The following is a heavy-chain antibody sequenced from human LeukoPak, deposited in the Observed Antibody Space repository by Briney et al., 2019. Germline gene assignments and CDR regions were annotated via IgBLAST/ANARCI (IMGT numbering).Heavy chain of an antibody. V-gene: IGHV4-4*07. CDR3: ARNRIATHDYYYYMDV. Sequence: PSETLSLTCTVSGGSISSYYWSWIRQPAGKGLEWIGRIYTSGSTTYNPSLKSRVTMSIDTSKNQFSLKLSSVTAADTAVYYCARNRIATHDYYYYMDVWGKGTTVTVSS. CDR1: GGSISSYY. CDR2: IYTSGST. J-gene: IGHJ6*03.